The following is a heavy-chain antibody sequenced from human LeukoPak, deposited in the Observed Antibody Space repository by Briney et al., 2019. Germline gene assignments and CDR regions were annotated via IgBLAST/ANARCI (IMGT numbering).Heavy chain of an antibody. D-gene: IGHD1-14*01. CDR3: ARRTTWGNLDY. V-gene: IGHV3-33*08. Sequence: PGGSLRLSCAASGFTFSSYAMSWVRQAPGKGLEWVAVIWYDGSNKYYADSVRGRFTISRDNSKNTLYLQINSLRAEDTAVYYCARRTTWGNLDYWGQGTLVTVSS. CDR1: GFTFSSYA. CDR2: IWYDGSNK. J-gene: IGHJ4*02.